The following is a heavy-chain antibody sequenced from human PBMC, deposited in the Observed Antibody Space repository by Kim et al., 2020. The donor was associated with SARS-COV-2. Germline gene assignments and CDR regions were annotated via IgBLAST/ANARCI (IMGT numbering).Heavy chain of an antibody. J-gene: IGHJ6*02. D-gene: IGHD2-2*02. Sequence: GGSLRLSCSASGFTFSSYAMHWVRQAPGKGLEYVSAISSNGGSTYYADSVKGRFTISRDNSKNTLYLQMSSLRAEDTAVYYCVKGAYCSSTSCYTVNYYYYGMDVWGQGTTVTVSS. V-gene: IGHV3-64D*06. CDR3: VKGAYCSSTSCYTVNYYYYGMDV. CDR1: GFTFSSYA. CDR2: ISSNGGST.